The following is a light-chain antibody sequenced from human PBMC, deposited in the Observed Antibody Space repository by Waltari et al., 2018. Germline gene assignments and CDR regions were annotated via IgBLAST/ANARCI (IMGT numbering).Light chain of an antibody. CDR1: YNNVGQRG. V-gene: IGLV10-54*04. J-gene: IGLJ1*01. Sequence: QAGLTQPPSVSRALRQTATLTCTGDYNNVGQRGATWLQQHQGHPPKLLLYRHYSRPSGISERFSSSRSGNTAARTITGLQPEDEADYYCSSWDVRLDVYVFGPGTKLSVL. CDR3: SSWDVRLDVYV. CDR2: RHY.